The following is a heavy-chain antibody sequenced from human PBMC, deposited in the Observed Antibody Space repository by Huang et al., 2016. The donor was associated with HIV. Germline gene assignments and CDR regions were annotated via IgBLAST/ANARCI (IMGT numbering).Heavy chain of an antibody. D-gene: IGHD3-9*01. CDR2: INNGGSP. CDR3: VRGPRYVSADWYARLRNYWFFDL. CDR1: GGSFTNYY. J-gene: IGHJ2*01. V-gene: IGHV4-34*01. Sequence: QQQLQQWGAGLLKPSETLSLTCAVYGGSFTNYYWGWIRQPPGKGLEWLGEINNGGSPNNSPSLKSLVTISLDTSKNQVSLKLTSVSAADTAVYYCVRGPRYVSADWYARLRNYWFFDLWGRGSLVSVSS.